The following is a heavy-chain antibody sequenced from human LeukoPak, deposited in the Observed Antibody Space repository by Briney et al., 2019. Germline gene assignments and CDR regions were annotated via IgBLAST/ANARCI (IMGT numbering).Heavy chain of an antibody. D-gene: IGHD2/OR15-2a*01. J-gene: IGHJ4*02. CDR3: ARVGTTFEFDY. CDR1: GYTFTSCY. CDR2: INPSGSST. V-gene: IGHV1-46*01. Sequence: ASVKVSCKASGYTFTSCYMHWVRQAPGQGLEWMGIINPSGSSTSYAQKFQGRVTMTRDTSTSTVYMELSSLRSEDTAVYYCARVGTTFEFDYWGQGTLVTVSS.